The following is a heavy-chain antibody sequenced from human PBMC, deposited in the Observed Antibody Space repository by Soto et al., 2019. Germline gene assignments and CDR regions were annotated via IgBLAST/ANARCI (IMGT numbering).Heavy chain of an antibody. V-gene: IGHV3-23*01. CDR2: ITVSGGST. J-gene: IGHJ4*02. CDR3: AKVGGVPFDY. Sequence: EVRLLESGGGLVQPGGSLRLSCAASGFTFSTYAMSWVRQAPGKGLEWVSAITVSGGSTYYADSVKGRFTISRDNSKNKQLLQMNSLRAEDTAVYYCAKVGGVPFDYWGQGTLVTVSS. D-gene: IGHD2-8*01. CDR1: GFTFSTYA.